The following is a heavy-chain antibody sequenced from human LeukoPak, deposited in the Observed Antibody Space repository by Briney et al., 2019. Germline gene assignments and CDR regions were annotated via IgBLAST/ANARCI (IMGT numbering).Heavy chain of an antibody. CDR3: ARVDTVVTTFDY. CDR1: GFTFSSYA. V-gene: IGHV3-30*04. D-gene: IGHD4-23*01. Sequence: GGSLRLSCAASGFTFSSYAIHWVRQAPGKGLEWVAVISFDGTDAFYADSVKGRFTISRDNSKNTLYLQMNSLRADDTAVYYCARVDTVVTTFDYWGRGTLVTVSS. CDR2: ISFDGTDA. J-gene: IGHJ4*02.